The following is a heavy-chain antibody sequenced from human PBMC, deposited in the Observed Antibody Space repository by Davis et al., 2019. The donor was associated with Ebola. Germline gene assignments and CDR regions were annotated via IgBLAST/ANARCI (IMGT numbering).Heavy chain of an antibody. J-gene: IGHJ4*02. CDR3: AKAGYQLLDFDY. CDR1: GFTFSSYG. V-gene: IGHV3-33*06. Sequence: PGGSLRLSCAASGFTFSSYGMHWVRQAPGKGLEWVAVIWYDGSNKFYADSVEGRFTISRDNSKSTVYLQMDNLRAEDTALYYCAKAGYQLLDFDYWGQGTLVIVSS. CDR2: IWYDGSNK. D-gene: IGHD2-2*01.